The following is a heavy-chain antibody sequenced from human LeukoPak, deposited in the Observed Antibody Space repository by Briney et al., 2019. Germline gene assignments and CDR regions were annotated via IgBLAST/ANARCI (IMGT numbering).Heavy chain of an antibody. Sequence: GGSLKLSCAASGFTFDDYAMHWVRQATGKGLQWVSLISWEGDTTYYADSVRGRFTISRDNSRNFLYLHMNSLRTDDTAFYYCTRDTDYGSATNYFDHWGQGTLVSVSS. V-gene: IGHV3-43*01. J-gene: IGHJ4*02. CDR2: ISWEGDTT. CDR3: TRDTDYGSATNYFDH. D-gene: IGHD3-10*01. CDR1: GFTFDDYA.